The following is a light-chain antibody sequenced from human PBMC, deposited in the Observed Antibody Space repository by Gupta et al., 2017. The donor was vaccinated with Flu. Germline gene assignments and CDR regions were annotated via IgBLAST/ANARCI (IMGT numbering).Light chain of an antibody. CDR2: GAS. CDR1: QDINNY. CDR3: HLYCSSPGT. V-gene: IGKV3-20*01. J-gene: IGKJ1*01. Sequence: ENVLTQSPGTLFLSPGERATLYCRARQDINNYLAWYQQKSGQAPRLLIFGASSRATAMPDGIRGSGSGTEFTRSITGLGHGDFAVYFCHLYCSSPGTFGQEAKV.